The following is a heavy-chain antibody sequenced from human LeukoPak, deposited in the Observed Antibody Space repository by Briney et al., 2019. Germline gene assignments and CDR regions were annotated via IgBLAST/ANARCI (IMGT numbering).Heavy chain of an antibody. Sequence: GRSLRLSCAASVFTLSSYSMHWVRQAPRKGLEWVAVISYDGSNKYYADSVKGRFTISRDNSKNTLYLQMNSLRAEDTAVYYCARAGHSSGWAGWFDPWGQGTLVTVSS. V-gene: IGHV3-30-3*01. CDR2: ISYDGSNK. CDR1: VFTLSSYS. CDR3: ARAGHSSGWAGWFDP. J-gene: IGHJ5*02. D-gene: IGHD6-19*01.